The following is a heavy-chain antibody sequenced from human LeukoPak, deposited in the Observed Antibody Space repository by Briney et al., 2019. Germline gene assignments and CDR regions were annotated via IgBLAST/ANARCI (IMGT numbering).Heavy chain of an antibody. Sequence: GGSLRLSCAASGFTFSSYSMNWVRQAPGKGLEWVSSISSSSYIYYADSVKGRFTVSRDNAKNSLYLQMNSLRAEDTAVYYCAREDIVATIFDYWGQGTLVTVSS. CDR1: GFTFSSYS. D-gene: IGHD5-12*01. J-gene: IGHJ4*02. CDR2: ISSSSYI. V-gene: IGHV3-21*01. CDR3: AREDIVATIFDY.